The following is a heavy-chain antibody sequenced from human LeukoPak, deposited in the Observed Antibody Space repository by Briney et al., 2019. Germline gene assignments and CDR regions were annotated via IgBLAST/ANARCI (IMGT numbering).Heavy chain of an antibody. Sequence: GGFLRLSCAASGFTVSNNYMSWVRQAPGKGLEWVSLIDSGGSTYYADSVKGRFTISRDNSKNTLFLQMNSLRGEDTAVYYCARDSVWWQFDYWGQGTLVTVSS. J-gene: IGHJ4*02. CDR3: ARDSVWWQFDY. CDR1: GFTVSNNY. D-gene: IGHD2-21*01. V-gene: IGHV3-53*01. CDR2: IDSGGST.